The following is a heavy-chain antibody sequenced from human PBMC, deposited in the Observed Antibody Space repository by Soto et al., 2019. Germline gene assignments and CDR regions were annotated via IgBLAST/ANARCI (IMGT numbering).Heavy chain of an antibody. CDR3: AKDQTDVTLFDY. J-gene: IGHJ4*02. D-gene: IGHD2-21*02. CDR2: ISGRGVDT. Sequence: GGSLSLSCAASGFSFSSLAMSWVRQAPGKGLEWVSSISGRGVDTLYADSVKGRFTISRDNSRNTLYLQVNSLRSEDTAVYYCAKDQTDVTLFDYWGQGTLVTVSS. CDR1: GFSFSSLA. V-gene: IGHV3-23*01.